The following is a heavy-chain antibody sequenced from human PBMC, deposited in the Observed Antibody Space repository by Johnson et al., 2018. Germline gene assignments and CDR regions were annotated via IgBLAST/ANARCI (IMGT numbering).Heavy chain of an antibody. CDR2: IWYDGSNK. CDR1: GFTFSSYG. J-gene: IGHJ3*02. D-gene: IGHD4-17*01. Sequence: QVQLVESGGGVVQXGRSLRLSCAASGFTFSSYGMHWVRQAPGKGLEWVAVIWYDGSNKYYADSVKGRFTISRDNSKNTLYLQMNSLRAEDTAVYYCARNGHDYGDYIDAFDIWGQGTMVTVSS. CDR3: ARNGHDYGDYIDAFDI. V-gene: IGHV3-33*01.